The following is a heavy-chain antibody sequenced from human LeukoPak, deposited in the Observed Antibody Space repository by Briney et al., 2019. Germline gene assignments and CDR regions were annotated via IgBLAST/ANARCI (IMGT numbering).Heavy chain of an antibody. CDR1: GYTFTGYY. V-gene: IGHV1-2*02. J-gene: IGHJ4*02. Sequence: GASVKVSCKASGYTFTGYYMHWVRQAPGQGLEWMGWINPNSGGTNYAQKVQGRVTMTRDKSITTAYMDLSSLTSDDTAVYYCAKVGAMVLWGQGTQVTVSS. D-gene: IGHD3-10*01. CDR2: INPNSGGT. CDR3: AKVGAMVL.